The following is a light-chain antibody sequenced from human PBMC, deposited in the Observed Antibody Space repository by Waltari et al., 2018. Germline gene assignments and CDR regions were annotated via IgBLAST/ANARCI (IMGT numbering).Light chain of an antibody. CDR1: QSIDTF. CDR2: AAS. J-gene: IGKJ2*01. V-gene: IGKV1-39*01. Sequence: IQLTQSPSSLSASVGHRVTITCRSSQSIDTFLNWYQQKPGKAPNLLIYAASRLHSGVPSRFSGSGSGTDFTLTITSLQPEDFATYYCQRSYSTPPYIFGQGTKLEIK. CDR3: QRSYSTPPYI.